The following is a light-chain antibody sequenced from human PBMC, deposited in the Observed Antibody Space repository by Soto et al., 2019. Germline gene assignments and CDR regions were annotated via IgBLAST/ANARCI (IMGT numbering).Light chain of an antibody. CDR1: DIIGSN. J-gene: IGKJ4*01. CDR3: QQSYKILT. CDR2: AAS. V-gene: IGKV1-39*01. Sequence: DIQLTQSPASLSASVGDRVTITCRASDIIGSNLNWYQHQTGTAPKLLIYAASSLQGGVPSRFSGSGYGTQFTLTISGLQTEDFATYYCQQSYKILTFGGGTWVDI.